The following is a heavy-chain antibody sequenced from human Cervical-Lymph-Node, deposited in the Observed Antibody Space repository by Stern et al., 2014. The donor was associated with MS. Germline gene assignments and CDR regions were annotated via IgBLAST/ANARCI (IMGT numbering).Heavy chain of an antibody. CDR1: GFTLSGSA. D-gene: IGHD3-22*01. CDR2: IRSKAKSYET. Sequence: EVQLVESGGGLVQPGGSLKLSCAASGFTLSGSAMRWVRQAPGKGLEWVGRIRSKAKSYETAYAASVKGRFTISRDDSKNMAYLQMNSLKTEDTAVYYCTRSMIVVAFDYWGQGTLVTVSS. V-gene: IGHV3-73*01. J-gene: IGHJ4*02. CDR3: TRSMIVVAFDY.